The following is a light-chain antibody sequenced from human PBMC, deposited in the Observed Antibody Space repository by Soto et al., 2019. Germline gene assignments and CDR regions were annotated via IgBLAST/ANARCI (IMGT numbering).Light chain of an antibody. CDR3: QQYNTWPGVT. CDR1: QSISSN. CDR2: GGS. V-gene: IGKV3-15*01. Sequence: EIVMTQSPVTLSVSPGERATLSCRASQSISSNLAWVQQKPGQAPRLLIYGGSTRATGLPARFSGSGSGTEFSLTISSLQSEDFAVYFCQQYNTWPGVTFGQGTKLEIK. J-gene: IGKJ2*01.